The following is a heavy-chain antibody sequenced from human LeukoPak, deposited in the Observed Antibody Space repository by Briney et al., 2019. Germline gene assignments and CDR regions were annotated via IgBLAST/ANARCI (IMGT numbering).Heavy chain of an antibody. CDR3: TRPPETYDSSGLFPH. CDR2: ISTSGRTI. J-gene: IGHJ4*01. Sequence: GGSLRLSCAASGFTFSDYYMSWIRQAPGKGLEWVSYISTSGRTIYYADSVQGRFTLSRDNSKNSLYLQMNSLRVEDTAVYYCTRPPETYDSSGLFPHWGHGILVTVSS. D-gene: IGHD3-22*01. CDR1: GFTFSDYY. V-gene: IGHV3-11*04.